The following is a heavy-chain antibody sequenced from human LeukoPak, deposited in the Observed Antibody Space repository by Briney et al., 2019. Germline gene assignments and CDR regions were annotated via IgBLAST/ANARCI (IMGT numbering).Heavy chain of an antibody. V-gene: IGHV1-46*01. J-gene: IGHJ6*03. CDR2: INPSGGST. CDR1: GYTFTSYY. D-gene: IGHD2-15*01. Sequence: GASVKVSCKASGYTFTSYYMHWVRQAPGQGLEWMGIINPSGGSTSYAQKFQGRVTMTRDTSTSTVYMELSSLRSEDTAVYYCAREGRGYCSGGSCYSSYYYYYMDVWGKGTTVTISS. CDR3: AREGRGYCSGGSCYSSYYYYYMDV.